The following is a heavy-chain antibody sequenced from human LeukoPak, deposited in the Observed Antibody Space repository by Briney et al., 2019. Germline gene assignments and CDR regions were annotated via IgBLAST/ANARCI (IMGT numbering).Heavy chain of an antibody. J-gene: IGHJ4*02. CDR2: ISGSGGST. CDR3: AKGYCSSTSCYTIHSGFDY. CDR1: GFAFSSYW. D-gene: IGHD2-2*02. V-gene: IGHV3-23*01. Sequence: PGGSLRLSCAASGFAFSSYWMIWVRQAPGKGLEWVSAISGSGGSTYYADSVKGRFTISRDNSKNTLYLQMNSLRAEDTAVYYCAKGYCSSTSCYTIHSGFDYWGQGTLVTVSS.